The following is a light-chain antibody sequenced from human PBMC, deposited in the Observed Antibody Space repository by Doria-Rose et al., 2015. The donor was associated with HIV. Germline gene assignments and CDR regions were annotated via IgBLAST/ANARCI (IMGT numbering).Light chain of an antibody. J-gene: IGKJ1*01. V-gene: IGKV3-20*01. Sequence: DIVMTQSSGTLSLSPGERATLSCRASLSFSSTYLAWYQQKPGQAPSLLIYGGSTRATGIPDRFSASGSGTDFTLTINRLEPEDFALYYCHQYGTSWTFGQGTKVEI. CDR2: GGS. CDR1: LSFSSTY. CDR3: HQYGTSWT.